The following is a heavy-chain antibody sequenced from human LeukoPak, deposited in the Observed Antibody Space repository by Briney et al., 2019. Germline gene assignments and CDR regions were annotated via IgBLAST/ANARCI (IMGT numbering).Heavy chain of an antibody. Sequence: SETLSLTCTVSGGSISSYYWSWIRQPPGKGLEWLGYIYYSGSTNYNPSLKSRVTISVDTSKNQFSLKLSSVTAADTAVYYCARQGRVISVSPFDYWGQGTLVTVSS. CDR3: ARQGRVISVSPFDY. J-gene: IGHJ4*02. CDR1: GGSISSYY. D-gene: IGHD3-16*02. V-gene: IGHV4-59*08. CDR2: IYYSGST.